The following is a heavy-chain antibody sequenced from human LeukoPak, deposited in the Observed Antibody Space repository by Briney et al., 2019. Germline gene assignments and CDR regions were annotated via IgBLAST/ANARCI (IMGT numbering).Heavy chain of an antibody. J-gene: IGHJ3*02. CDR1: GGSISSSTFY. V-gene: IGHV4-39*07. CDR3: ARDKILDAFDI. CDR2: IYYSGST. Sequence: SETLSLTCTVSGGSISSSTFYWVWIRQPPGKGLEWIGSIYYSGSTYYNPSLKSRVTISVDTSKNQFSLKLTSVTAADTAVYYCARDKILDAFDIWGQGTMVTVSS. D-gene: IGHD3-3*01.